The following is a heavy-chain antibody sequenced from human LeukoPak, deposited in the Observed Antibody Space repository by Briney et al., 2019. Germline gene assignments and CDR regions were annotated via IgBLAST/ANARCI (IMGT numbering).Heavy chain of an antibody. D-gene: IGHD6-19*01. CDR1: GYTFTNYG. V-gene: IGHV1-18*01. J-gene: IGHJ4*02. CDR2: SSAYNGNT. CDR3: ARHADTSGWAYLGY. Sequence: ASVKVSCKASGYTFTNYGISWVRQAPGQGLEWMGWSSAYNGNTNYAQNLQGRVTMTTDTSTSTAYMELRSLRSDDTAVYYCARHADTSGWAYLGYWGQGTLVTVSS.